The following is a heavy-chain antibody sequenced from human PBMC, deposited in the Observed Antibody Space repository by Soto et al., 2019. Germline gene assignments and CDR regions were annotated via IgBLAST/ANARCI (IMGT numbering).Heavy chain of an antibody. CDR2: ISYDGSNK. J-gene: IGHJ6*02. Sequence: PGGSLRLSCAASGFTFSSYGMHWVRQAPGKGLEWVAVISYDGSNKYYADSVKGRFTISRDNSKNTLYLQMNSLRAEDTAVYYCARDLFSPYSSGWSNYYYYGMDVWGQGTTVTVSS. D-gene: IGHD6-19*01. CDR1: GFTFSSYG. CDR3: ARDLFSPYSSGWSNYYYYGMDV. V-gene: IGHV3-30*03.